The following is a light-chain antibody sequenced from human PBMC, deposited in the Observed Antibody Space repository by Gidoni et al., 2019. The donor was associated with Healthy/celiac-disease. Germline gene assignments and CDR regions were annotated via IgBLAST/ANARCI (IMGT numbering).Light chain of an antibody. V-gene: IGLV2-14*01. CDR1: SSDVGGYHY. Sequence: QSALTQPASVSGSPGPSITISCTGTSSDVGGYHYVSWYQQHPGKAPNLMIYEVSNRPSGVSTRFSGSKSVNTASLTISGLQAEDEADYYFSSYTSSSTPLFGGGTKLTVL. CDR2: EVS. CDR3: SSYTSSSTPL. J-gene: IGLJ2*01.